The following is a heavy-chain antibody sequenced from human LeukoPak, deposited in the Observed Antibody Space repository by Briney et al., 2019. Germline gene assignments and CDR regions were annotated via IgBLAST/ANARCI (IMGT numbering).Heavy chain of an antibody. CDR2: IRSKANSYAT. V-gene: IGHV3-73*01. CDR3: TSPYYGDYSIDP. D-gene: IGHD4-17*01. CDR1: GFTFSSYS. Sequence: PGGSLRLSCAASGFTFSSYSMNWVRQASGKGLEWVGRIRSKANSYATAYAASVKGRFTISRDDSKNTAYLQMNSLKTEDTAVYYCTSPYYGDYSIDPWGQGTLVTVSS. J-gene: IGHJ5*02.